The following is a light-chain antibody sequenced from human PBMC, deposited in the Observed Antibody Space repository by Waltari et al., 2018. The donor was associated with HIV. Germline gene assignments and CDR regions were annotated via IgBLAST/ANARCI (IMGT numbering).Light chain of an antibody. J-gene: IGLJ3*02. CDR2: RND. Sequence: QSVLTQPPSASGTPGQRVTISCSGSTSNIGNNFIYWYHQFPGTAPKLLIYRNDQRPAGVPGRFSGSKSGASASLAISGLRSEDEADYYCATWDDSLSGWVFSGGTKLTVL. V-gene: IGLV1-47*01. CDR3: ATWDDSLSGWV. CDR1: TSNIGNNF.